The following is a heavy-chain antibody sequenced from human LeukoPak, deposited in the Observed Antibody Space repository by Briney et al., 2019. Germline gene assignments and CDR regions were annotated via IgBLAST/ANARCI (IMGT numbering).Heavy chain of an antibody. CDR2: ISSNGGST. CDR1: GFTFSSYA. D-gene: IGHD5-18*01. J-gene: IGHJ4*02. CDR3: ARDLYRYGFGY. Sequence: GGSLRLSCAASGFTFSSYAMHWVRQAPGKGLEYVSAISSNGGSTYYANSVKGRFTISRDNSKNTLYLQMGSLRAEDMAVYYCARDLYRYGFGYWGQGTLVTVSS. V-gene: IGHV3-64*01.